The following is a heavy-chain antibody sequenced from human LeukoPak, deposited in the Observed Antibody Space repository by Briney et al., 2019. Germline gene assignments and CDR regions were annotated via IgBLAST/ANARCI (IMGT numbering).Heavy chain of an antibody. CDR3: AKDAGYCSGGSCFLNWFDP. Sequence: PGGSLRLSCAASGFTFSSYAMSWVRQAPGKGLERVSAISGSGGSIYYADSVKGRFTISRDNSKNTLYLQMNSLRAEDTAVYYCAKDAGYCSGGSCFLNWFDPWGQGTLVTVSS. V-gene: IGHV3-23*01. CDR2: ISGSGGSI. J-gene: IGHJ5*02. D-gene: IGHD2-15*01. CDR1: GFTFSSYA.